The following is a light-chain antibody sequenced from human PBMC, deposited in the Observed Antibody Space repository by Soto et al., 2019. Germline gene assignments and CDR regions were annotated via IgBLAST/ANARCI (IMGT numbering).Light chain of an antibody. J-gene: IGLJ2*01. V-gene: IGLV2-14*01. CDR2: EVS. CDR3: SSYTSSNTLV. Sequence: QSALTQPASVSGSPGQSITISCTGTSSDVGGYNYVSWFQQHPGKAPKLMIYEVSHRPSGISNRFSASKSANTASLTISGLQAEDEADYYCSSYTSSNTLVFGGGTKLTVL. CDR1: SSDVGGYNY.